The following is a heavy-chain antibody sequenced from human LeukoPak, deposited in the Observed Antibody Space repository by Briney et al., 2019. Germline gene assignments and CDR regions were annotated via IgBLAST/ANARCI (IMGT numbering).Heavy chain of an antibody. CDR3: ARVVASTSIDF. V-gene: IGHV4-38-2*02. CDR2: IFHSGDV. Sequence: SGTLSLTCIVSGYSIISDYFWGWVRQPPGKGPEWIGSIFHSGDVYYNPSLTSRVTLSVDPSNNRFSLKVTSVPAADTAIYYCARVVASTSIDFWGQGTLVTVSS. D-gene: IGHD2-15*01. J-gene: IGHJ4*02. CDR1: GYSIISDYF.